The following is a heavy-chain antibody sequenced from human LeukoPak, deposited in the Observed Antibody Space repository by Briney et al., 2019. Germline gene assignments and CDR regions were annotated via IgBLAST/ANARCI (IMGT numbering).Heavy chain of an antibody. CDR1: GYTFTSYD. J-gene: IGHJ6*03. V-gene: IGHV1-8*01. CDR2: MNPKSGNT. CDR3: ARGRKRIVVVPAAINYYYYMDV. Sequence: ASVKVSCKASGYTFTSYDINWVRQATGQGLEWMGWMNPKSGNTGYAQKFQGRVTMTRNTSISTAYMELSSLRSEDTAVYYCARGRKRIVVVPAAINYYYYMDVWGKGTTVTVSS. D-gene: IGHD2-2*02.